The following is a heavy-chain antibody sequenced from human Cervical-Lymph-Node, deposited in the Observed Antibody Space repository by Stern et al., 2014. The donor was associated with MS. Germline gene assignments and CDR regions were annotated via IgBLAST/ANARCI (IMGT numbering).Heavy chain of an antibody. CDR1: GFTVGNNY. V-gene: IGHV3-53*01. J-gene: IGHJ6*02. CDR3: ARHPHEDV. CDR2: IYSGGRT. Sequence: EMQLVESGGDLIQPGGSLRLSCAASGFTVGNNYMTWVRQAPGKGLEWVSVIYSGGRTYYADSVKGRFTISRDSSKNTVYLQMNSLRAEDTAVYYCARHPHEDVWGQGTTVTVSS.